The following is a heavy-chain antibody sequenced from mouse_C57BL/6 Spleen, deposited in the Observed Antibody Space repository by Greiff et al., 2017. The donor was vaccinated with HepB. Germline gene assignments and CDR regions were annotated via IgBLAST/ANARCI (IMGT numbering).Heavy chain of an antibody. CDR2: ISSGSSTI. V-gene: IGHV5-17*01. D-gene: IGHD1-1*01. CDR1: GFTFSDYG. CDR3: ARGGTTVVTYWYFDV. Sequence: EVQRVESGGGLVKPGGSLKLSCAASGFTFSDYGMHWVRQAPEKVLEWVAYISSGSSTIYYAETVKGRFTISRDNAKNTLFLQMTSLRSEDTAMYYCARGGTTVVTYWYFDVWGTGTTVTVSS. J-gene: IGHJ1*03.